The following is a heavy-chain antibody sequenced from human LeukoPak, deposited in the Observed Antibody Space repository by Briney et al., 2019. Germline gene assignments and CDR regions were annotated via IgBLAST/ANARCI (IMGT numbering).Heavy chain of an antibody. CDR1: GDSISNGSYY. D-gene: IGHD3-22*01. V-gene: IGHV4-61*02. CDR3: ARAGYYYDSSGYYDSSYYMDV. Sequence: SQTLSLTCTVSGDSISNGSYYWSWIRQPAGKGLEWIGRIYTSGSTNYNPSLKSRVTMSVDASKNQFSLKLSSVTAADTAVYYCARAGYYYDSSGYYDSSYYMDVWGKGTTVTVSS. CDR2: IYTSGST. J-gene: IGHJ6*03.